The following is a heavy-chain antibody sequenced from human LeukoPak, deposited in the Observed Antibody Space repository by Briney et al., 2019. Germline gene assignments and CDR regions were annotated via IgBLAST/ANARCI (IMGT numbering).Heavy chain of an antibody. J-gene: IGHJ5*02. V-gene: IGHV1-18*01. Sequence: ASVKVSCKASGYTFTSYGISWVRQAPGQGLEWMGWISAYNGNTNYAQRLQGRVTMTTDTSTSTAYMELRSLRSDDTAVYYCARGASSSSWSHWFDPWGQGTLVTVSS. CDR2: ISAYNGNT. CDR1: GYTFTSYG. D-gene: IGHD6-13*01. CDR3: ARGASSSSWSHWFDP.